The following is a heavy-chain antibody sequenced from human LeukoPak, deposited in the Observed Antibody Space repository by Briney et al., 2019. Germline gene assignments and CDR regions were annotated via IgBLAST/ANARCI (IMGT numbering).Heavy chain of an antibody. Sequence: SSQTLSLTCTVSGGSISSGSYYWSWIRQHPGKGLEWIGYIYYSGSTYYNPSLKSRVTISVDTSKNQFSLKLSSVTAADTAVYYCARSDSSGYYGDYWGQGTLVTVSS. CDR1: GGSISSGSYY. CDR2: IYYSGST. J-gene: IGHJ4*02. V-gene: IGHV4-31*03. CDR3: ARSDSSGYYGDY. D-gene: IGHD3-22*01.